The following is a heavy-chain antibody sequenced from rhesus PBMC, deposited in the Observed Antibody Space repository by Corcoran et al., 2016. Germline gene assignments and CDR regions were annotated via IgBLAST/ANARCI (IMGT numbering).Heavy chain of an antibody. CDR2: FSYTGKTK. J-gene: IGHJ4*01. CDR3: TRGSEYSIFRGYFDY. D-gene: IGHD4-23*01. V-gene: IGHV3-136*01. CDR1: GFTFSTYD. Sequence: EVQLVESGGGLVQPGGSLRLSCAASGFTFSTYDMSWVRQAPGKGLEWVSYFSYTGKTKYYADSVKGRFTISRDNAKNSLSLQMSSLRAEDTAVYYCTRGSEYSIFRGYFDYWGQGVLVTVSS.